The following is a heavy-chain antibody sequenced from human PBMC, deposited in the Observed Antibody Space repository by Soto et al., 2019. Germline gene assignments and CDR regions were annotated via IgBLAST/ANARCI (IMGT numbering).Heavy chain of an antibody. V-gene: IGHV3-21*01. CDR3: ARESEDLTSNFDY. J-gene: IGHJ4*02. Sequence: PGGSLRLSCAASGFTFTRYSMNWFRQAPGKGLEWVSSISSTTNYIYYADSMKGRFTVSRDNAKNSVYLEMNSLSAEDTALYYFARESEDLTSNFDYWGQGTLVTVSS. CDR1: GFTFTRYS. CDR2: ISSTTNYI.